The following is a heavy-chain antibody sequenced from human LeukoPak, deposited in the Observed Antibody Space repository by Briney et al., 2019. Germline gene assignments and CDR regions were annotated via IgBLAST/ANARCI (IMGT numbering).Heavy chain of an antibody. CDR3: VKSGPDFGDLPSEYYFDF. V-gene: IGHV3-33*06. Sequence: GGSLRLSCAASGFSFSSYAMHWVRQAPGKGLEWVAVIWYDGSNQYYADSVRGRFAISRDNSKNTLHLQMNTLRAEDTAAYYCVKSGPDFGDLPSEYYFDFWGQGTLVTVSS. CDR2: IWYDGSNQ. CDR1: GFSFSSYA. J-gene: IGHJ4*02. D-gene: IGHD4-17*01.